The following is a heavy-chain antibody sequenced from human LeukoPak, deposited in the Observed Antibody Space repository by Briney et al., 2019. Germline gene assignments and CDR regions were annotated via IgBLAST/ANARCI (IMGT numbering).Heavy chain of an antibody. J-gene: IGHJ6*03. CDR3: ARSAGHCSNGICFTDYYMDV. CDR1: GYSFTEHY. CDR2: INCNSGDA. Sequence: ASVKVSCKASGYSFTEHYIYWVRQAPGQGLEWVGRINCNSGDANSAQKFQGRVTMTRNTSVSTAYMDLSSVTSDDTAVYFCARSAGHCSNGICFTDYYMDVWGRGTTVTVSS. D-gene: IGHD2-8*01. V-gene: IGHV1-2*02.